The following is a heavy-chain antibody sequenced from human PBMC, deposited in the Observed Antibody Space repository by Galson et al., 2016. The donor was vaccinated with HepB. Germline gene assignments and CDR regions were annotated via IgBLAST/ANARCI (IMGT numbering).Heavy chain of an antibody. CDR2: LYWDDDE. D-gene: IGHD6-13*01. J-gene: IGHJ4*03. CDR1: GFSLSKSGVG. CDR3: AHSPIPSGGWWGYFDY. V-gene: IGHV2-5*02. Sequence: PALVKPTQTLTLTCTFSGFSLSKSGVGVGWIRQPPGKALEWLALLYWDDDERYSPSLKNRLTITKDTSKNQVVLTMTNMDPVDTATYYCAHSPIPSGGWWGYFDYWGQGTLVTVSS.